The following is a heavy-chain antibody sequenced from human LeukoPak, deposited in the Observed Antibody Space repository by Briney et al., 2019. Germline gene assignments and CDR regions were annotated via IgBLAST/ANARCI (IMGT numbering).Heavy chain of an antibody. CDR1: GFTFSSNW. CDR3: ARARGATGDAFDI. V-gene: IGHV3-7*01. Sequence: GGSLRLSCAASGFTFSSNWMSWVRQAPGKGLEWVANIKQDGSEKYYVDSVKGRFTISRDNAKNSLYLQMSSLRAEDTAVYYCARARGATGDAFDIWGQGTMVTVSS. J-gene: IGHJ3*02. D-gene: IGHD1-26*01. CDR2: IKQDGSEK.